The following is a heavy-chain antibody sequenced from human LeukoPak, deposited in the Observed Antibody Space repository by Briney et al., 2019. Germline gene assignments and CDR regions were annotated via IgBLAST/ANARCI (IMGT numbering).Heavy chain of an antibody. V-gene: IGHV3-74*01. CDR2: INSDGSST. CDR1: GFTFSSYW. CDR3: AKDSKKSIAARQ. Sequence: PGGSLRLSCAASGFTFSSYWMHWVRQAPGKGLVWVSRINSDGSSTSYADSVKGRFTISRDNAKNTLYLQMNSLRAEDTAVYYCAKDSKKSIAARQWGQGTLVTVSS. D-gene: IGHD6-6*01. J-gene: IGHJ4*02.